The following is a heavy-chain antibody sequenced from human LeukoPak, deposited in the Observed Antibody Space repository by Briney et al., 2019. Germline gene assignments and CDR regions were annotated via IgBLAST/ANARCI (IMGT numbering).Heavy chain of an antibody. V-gene: IGHV3-74*01. Sequence: GGSLRLSCAASGFTFSNFWMHWVRQAPGKGLVWVSRLNTDGSSTTYADSVKGRFTISRDNAKNTLYLQMNSLRTEDTALYYCARDSQEFFQHWGQGTLVTVSS. CDR3: ARDSQEFFQH. CDR1: GFTFSNFW. CDR2: LNTDGSST. J-gene: IGHJ1*01.